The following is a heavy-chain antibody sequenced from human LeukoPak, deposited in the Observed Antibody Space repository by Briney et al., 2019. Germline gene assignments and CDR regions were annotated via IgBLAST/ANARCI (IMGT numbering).Heavy chain of an antibody. J-gene: IGHJ4*02. V-gene: IGHV3-33*01. D-gene: IGHD6-13*01. CDR1: GFTFSSYG. CDR2: IWYDGSNK. Sequence: GGSLRLSCAASGFTFSSYGMHWVRQAPGKGLEWVAVIWYDGSNKYYADSVKGRFTISRDNSKNTLYLQMNSLRAEDTAVYHCARENPGIAAADYWGQGTLVTVSS. CDR3: ARENPGIAAADY.